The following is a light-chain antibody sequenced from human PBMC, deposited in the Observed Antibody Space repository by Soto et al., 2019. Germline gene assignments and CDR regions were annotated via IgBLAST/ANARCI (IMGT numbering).Light chain of an antibody. J-gene: IGKJ1*01. CDR3: QQYGSSRWT. Sequence: EILLTQSPGTLSLSPGEGATLSCRASQSVSSNYLAWYQQKPGQAPRLLIYGASSRATGIPDRFSGSGSGTDFTLTISRLEPEDFAVYYCQQYGSSRWTFGQGTKVDIK. CDR2: GAS. V-gene: IGKV3-20*01. CDR1: QSVSSNY.